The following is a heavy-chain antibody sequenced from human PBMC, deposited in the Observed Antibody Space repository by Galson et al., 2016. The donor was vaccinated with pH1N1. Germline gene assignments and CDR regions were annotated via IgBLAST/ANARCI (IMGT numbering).Heavy chain of an antibody. CDR1: EGTFTSST. D-gene: IGHD4-23*01. Sequence: SVKVSCKVSEGTFTSSTITWVRHAPGQGPEWVGDITPIFGTTTYALKFQGRVTLTADGSLHTAFMELSGLTSQDTAVYYCARTPTSVVTVYSPFDVWGQGTTVTVSS. V-gene: IGHV1-69*13. CDR3: ARTPTSVVTVYSPFDV. CDR2: ITPIFGTT. J-gene: IGHJ6*02.